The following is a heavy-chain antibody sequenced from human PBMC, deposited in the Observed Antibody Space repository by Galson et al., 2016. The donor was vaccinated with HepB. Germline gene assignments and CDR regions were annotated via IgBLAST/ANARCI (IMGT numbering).Heavy chain of an antibody. CDR1: GGTFSNYA. Sequence: SVKVSCKASGGTFSNYAITWVRQAPGQGLEWIGGIIPMFDTANYAQKFQGRVTITADESTSTAYMELSSLRSEDTAVYYCARDGPYYDILTVTYDAFDIWGQGTMVTVSS. D-gene: IGHD3-9*01. CDR2: IIPMFDTA. CDR3: ARDGPYYDILTVTYDAFDI. J-gene: IGHJ3*02. V-gene: IGHV1-69*13.